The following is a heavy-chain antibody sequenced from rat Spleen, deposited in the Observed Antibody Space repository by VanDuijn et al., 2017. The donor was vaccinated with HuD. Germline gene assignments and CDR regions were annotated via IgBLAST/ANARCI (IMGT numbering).Heavy chain of an antibody. D-gene: IGHD5-1*01. CDR2: IWTGGST. V-gene: IGHV2-30*01. CDR3: TRDRLGAGFDY. J-gene: IGHJ2*01. Sequence: QVQLKESGPGLVQPSQTLSLTCTVSGFSLTSYNVHWVRQPTGKGLEWMGIIWTGGSTDYNSALKSRLSISRDTSKSQVFLKMNTLQTEDTAIYYCTRDRLGAGFDYWGQGVMVTVSS. CDR1: GFSLTSYN.